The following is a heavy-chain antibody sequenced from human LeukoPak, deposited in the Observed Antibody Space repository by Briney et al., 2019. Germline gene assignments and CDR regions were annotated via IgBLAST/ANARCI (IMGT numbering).Heavy chain of an antibody. Sequence: GGSLRLSCAASGFTFSSYAMSWVRQAPGKGLEWVSAISGSGGITYYADSVKGRFTISRDNSKNTLYLQMNSLRAEDTAVYYCAKSRERAVTGTIPDYWGQGSLVTVSS. CDR2: ISGSGGIT. V-gene: IGHV3-23*01. D-gene: IGHD6-19*01. J-gene: IGHJ4*02. CDR3: AKSRERAVTGTIPDY. CDR1: GFTFSSYA.